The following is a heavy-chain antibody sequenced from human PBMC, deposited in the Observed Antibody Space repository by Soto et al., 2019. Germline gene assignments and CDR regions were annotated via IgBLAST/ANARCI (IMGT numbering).Heavy chain of an antibody. J-gene: IGHJ5*02. CDR3: AGHVPSNSHIIVVTAIPFDP. Sequence: GESLKISCKGSGYTFTTYWISWVRQMPGKGLEWMGTIAPSDSYTNYSPSFQGHVTISADKSIKTAYLQWSSLKASDTAMYYCAGHVPSNSHIIVVTAIPFDPWGQGTLVTVSS. D-gene: IGHD2-21*02. CDR2: IAPSDSYT. V-gene: IGHV5-10-1*01. CDR1: GYTFTTYW.